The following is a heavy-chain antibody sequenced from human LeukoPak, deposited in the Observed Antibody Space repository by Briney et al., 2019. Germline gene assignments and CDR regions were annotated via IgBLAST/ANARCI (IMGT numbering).Heavy chain of an antibody. Sequence: PSDTLSLLCAVSGYSIRTGYYWGWIRQPPGKGLEWIGSIYQSGSTNYNPSLKIRVTISVDPSRNQFSLNLRSVTAADTAVYYCARDTGIAVAGMADYWGQGTLVTVSS. J-gene: IGHJ4*02. CDR3: ARDTGIAVAGMADY. CDR2: IYQSGST. CDR1: GYSIRTGYY. D-gene: IGHD6-19*01. V-gene: IGHV4-38-2*02.